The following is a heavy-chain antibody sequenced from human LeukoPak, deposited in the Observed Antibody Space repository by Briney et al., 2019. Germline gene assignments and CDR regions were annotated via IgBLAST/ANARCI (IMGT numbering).Heavy chain of an antibody. CDR2: ISYDGSNK. CDR1: GFTFSSYA. Sequence: GGSLRLSCAASGFTFSSYAMHWVRQAPGKGLEWVAVISYDGSNKYYADSVKGRFTISRDNSKNTLYLQMDSLRAEDTAVYYCARGPDHPYNWNYYYYYGMDVWGQGTTVTVSS. D-gene: IGHD1-20*01. CDR3: ARGPDHPYNWNYYYYYGMDV. J-gene: IGHJ6*02. V-gene: IGHV3-30-3*01.